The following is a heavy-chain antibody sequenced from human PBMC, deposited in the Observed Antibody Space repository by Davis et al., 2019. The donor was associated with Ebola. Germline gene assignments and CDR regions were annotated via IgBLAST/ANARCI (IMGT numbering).Heavy chain of an antibody. J-gene: IGHJ4*02. CDR1: AYTFTSYG. D-gene: IGHD3-10*01. Sequence: ASVKVSCKASAYTFTSYGISWVRQTPGQGLEWMGWISTYYDNTNYVQKFQGRVILTTDTSTSTAYMELRSLRSDDTAVYYCARVSVWFGEVGLQYYFDYWGQGTLVTVSS. CDR2: ISTYYDNT. V-gene: IGHV1-18*04. CDR3: ARVSVWFGEVGLQYYFDY.